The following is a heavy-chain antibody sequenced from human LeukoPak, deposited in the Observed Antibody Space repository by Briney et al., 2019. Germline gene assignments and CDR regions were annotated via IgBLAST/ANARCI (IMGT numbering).Heavy chain of an antibody. CDR2: INSNTGAT. CDR1: GYTFIDYY. Sequence: ASVKVSCKASGYTFIDYYMHWVRQAPGQGLEWMGFINSNTGATGYAQKFQGRVTMTRDTSISTAYMELSRLRSDDTAVYYCAREVDVWGKGTTVTVSS. J-gene: IGHJ6*04. CDR3: AREVDV. V-gene: IGHV1-2*02.